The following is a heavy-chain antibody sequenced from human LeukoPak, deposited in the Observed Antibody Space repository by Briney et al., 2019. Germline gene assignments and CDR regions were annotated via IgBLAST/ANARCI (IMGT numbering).Heavy chain of an antibody. D-gene: IGHD3-22*01. CDR3: ARSLGYYDSSGYYGD. CDR2: IYTSGST. J-gene: IGHJ4*02. CDR1: GGSISSGSYY. Sequence: SETLSLTCTVSGGSISSGSYYWSWIRQPAGKGLEWIGRIYTSGSTNYNPSLKSRVTMSVDTSKNQFSLKLSSVTAADTAVYYCARSLGYYDSSGYYGDWGQGTLVTVSS. V-gene: IGHV4-61*02.